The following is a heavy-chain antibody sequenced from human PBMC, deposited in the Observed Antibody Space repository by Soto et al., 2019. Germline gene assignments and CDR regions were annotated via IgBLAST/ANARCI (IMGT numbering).Heavy chain of an antibody. J-gene: IGHJ4*02. D-gene: IGHD3-22*01. Sequence: PGGSLRLSCAASGFTFTSYAMSWVRQAPGKGLEWVSSISGSGDYTYHADSVKGRFTISRDNSKNTLYLQMNSLRAEDTAVYYCAKVLYDSEGIFDYWGQGTLVTVSS. CDR1: GFTFTSYA. CDR3: AKVLYDSEGIFDY. V-gene: IGHV3-23*01. CDR2: ISGSGDYT.